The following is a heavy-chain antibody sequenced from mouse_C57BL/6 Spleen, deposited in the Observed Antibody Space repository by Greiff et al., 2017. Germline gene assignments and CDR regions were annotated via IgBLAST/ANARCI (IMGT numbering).Heavy chain of an antibody. J-gene: IGHJ2*01. CDR3: ARYGSSFYFHY. CDR1: GYAFSSYW. CDR2: IYPGDGDT. Sequence: VQLQESGAELVKPGASVKISCKASGYAFSSYWMNWVKQRPGKGLEWIGQIYPGDGDTNYNGKFKGKATLTADKSSSTAYMQLSSLTSEYSAVYFCARYGSSFYFHYWGQGTTLTVSS. V-gene: IGHV1-80*01. D-gene: IGHD1-1*01.